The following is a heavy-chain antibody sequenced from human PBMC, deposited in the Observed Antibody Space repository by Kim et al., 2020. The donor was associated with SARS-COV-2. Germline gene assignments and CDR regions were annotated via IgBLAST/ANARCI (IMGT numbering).Heavy chain of an antibody. J-gene: IGHJ5*02. D-gene: IGHD6-13*01. CDR3: AREIWQQLVRGNWFDP. V-gene: IGHV4-39*01. CDR2: IYYSGST. Sequence: SETLSLTCTVSGDSISSSSYFWGWIRQPPGKGLEWIGSIYYSGSTYYNPSLKSRVNISVDTSKNQFSLKLSSVTAADTAVYYCAREIWQQLVRGNWFDPGGRVTLVPVSS. CDR1: GDSISSSSYF.